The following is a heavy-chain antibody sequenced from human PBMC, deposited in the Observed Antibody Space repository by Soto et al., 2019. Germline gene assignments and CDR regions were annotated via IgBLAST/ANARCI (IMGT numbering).Heavy chain of an antibody. CDR2: LYWDDDK. D-gene: IGHD2-21*02. CDR3: VQSRCGGDCLEIYSSHAYNGLDV. J-gene: IGHJ6*02. Sequence: QVTLKESGPTLVKPTQPLTLTCTVSGLSLRTTGVGVGWVRQPPGKALEGLALLYWDDDKRYSPSLRSRLTLAKDITEKQVVLTMTNMDTVDTATYYCVQSRCGGDCLEIYSSHAYNGLDVWGQGTTVTVSS. CDR1: GLSLRTTGVG. V-gene: IGHV2-5*02.